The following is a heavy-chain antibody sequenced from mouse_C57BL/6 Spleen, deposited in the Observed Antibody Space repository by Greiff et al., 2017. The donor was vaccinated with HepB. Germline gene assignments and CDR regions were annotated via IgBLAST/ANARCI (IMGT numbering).Heavy chain of an antibody. V-gene: IGHV1-82*01. D-gene: IGHD2-5*01. CDR2: IYPGDGDT. CDR3: ARKKPSNSDAMDY. J-gene: IGHJ4*01. CDR1: GYAFSSSW. Sequence: VQLQESGPELVKPGASVKISCKASGYAFSSSWMNWVKQRPGKGLEWIGRIYPGDGDTNYNGKFKGKATLTADKSSSTAYMQLSSLTSEDSAVYFCARKKPSNSDAMDYWGQGTSVTVSS.